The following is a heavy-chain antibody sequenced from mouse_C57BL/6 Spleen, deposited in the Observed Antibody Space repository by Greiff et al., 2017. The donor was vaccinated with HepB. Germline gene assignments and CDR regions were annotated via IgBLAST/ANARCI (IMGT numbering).Heavy chain of an antibody. CDR1: GYTFTSYW. J-gene: IGHJ4*01. Sequence: QVQLQQPGAELVMPGASVKLSCKASGYTFTSYWMHWVKQRPGQGLEWIGEIDPSDSYTNYNQKFKGKSTLTVDKSSSTAYMQLSSLTSEDSAVYYCAMCDTVVATMYYWGQGTSVTVSS. D-gene: IGHD1-1*01. V-gene: IGHV1-69*01. CDR3: AMCDTVVATMYY. CDR2: IDPSDSYT.